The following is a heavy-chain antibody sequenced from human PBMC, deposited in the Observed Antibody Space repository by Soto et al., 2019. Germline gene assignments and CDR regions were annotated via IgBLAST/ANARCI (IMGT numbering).Heavy chain of an antibody. CDR1: VGSISSSSYY. Sequence: PSETLSLTCTVSVGSISSSSYYWVWIRHPPGKGLEWIGSIYYSGSTYYNPSLKSRVTISVDTSKNQFSLKLSSVTAADTAVYYCARLLAQLWLDYWGQGTLVTVSS. J-gene: IGHJ4*02. V-gene: IGHV4-39*01. D-gene: IGHD5-18*01. CDR3: ARLLAQLWLDY. CDR2: IYYSGST.